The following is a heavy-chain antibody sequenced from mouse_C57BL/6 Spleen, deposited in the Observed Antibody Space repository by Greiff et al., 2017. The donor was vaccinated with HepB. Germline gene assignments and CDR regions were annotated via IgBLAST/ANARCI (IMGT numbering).Heavy chain of an antibody. V-gene: IGHV1-54*01. CDR1: GYAFTNYL. CDR3: ARPLYGSSGGLAY. Sequence: VQLQQSGAELVRPGTSVKVSCKASGYAFTNYLIEWVKQRPGQGLEWIGVINPGSGGTNYNEKFKGKATLTADKSSSTAYMQLSSLTSEDSAVYFCARPLYGSSGGLAYWGQGTLVTVSA. CDR2: INPGSGGT. D-gene: IGHD1-1*01. J-gene: IGHJ3*01.